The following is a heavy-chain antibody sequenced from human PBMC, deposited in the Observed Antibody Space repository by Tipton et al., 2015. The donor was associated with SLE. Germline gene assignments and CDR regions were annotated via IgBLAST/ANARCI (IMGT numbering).Heavy chain of an antibody. Sequence: GLVKPSETLSLTCTVSGGSISSSSYYWGWIRQPPGKGLEWIGIIYYSGSTYYNPSLKSRVTISVDTSKNQFSLKLSSVTAADTAVYYCARGVGAGAAFDIWGQGTMVTVSS. CDR2: IYYSGST. CDR3: ARGVGAGAAFDI. CDR1: GGSISSSSYY. J-gene: IGHJ3*02. V-gene: IGHV4-39*07. D-gene: IGHD1-26*01.